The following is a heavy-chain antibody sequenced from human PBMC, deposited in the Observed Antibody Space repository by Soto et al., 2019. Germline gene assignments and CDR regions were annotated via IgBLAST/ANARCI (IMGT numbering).Heavy chain of an antibody. V-gene: IGHV1-69*13. CDR3: ARDGHEVGVEYATQDFYYYYVMDV. Sequence: GASVKVSCKASGGTFSSYAVSWVRQVPGQGLEWMGGIIPIFGTANYAQKFQGRVTITADESTSTVYMELSSLRSEDTAVYYCARDGHEVGVEYATQDFYYYYVMDVWGQGTTVTGSS. J-gene: IGHJ6*02. CDR2: IIPIFGTA. CDR1: GGTFSSYA. D-gene: IGHD2-15*01.